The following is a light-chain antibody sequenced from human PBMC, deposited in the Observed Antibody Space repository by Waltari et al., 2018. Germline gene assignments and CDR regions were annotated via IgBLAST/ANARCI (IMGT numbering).Light chain of an antibody. J-gene: IGKJ4*01. V-gene: IGKV3-11*01. Sequence: EGLLTQSQGPLSLSQGERATLSCRASQNIRIYLAWYQQKAGQAPRLLIYDASNRATGIPDRFSGSGSGTDFTLTISSLEPEDFAVYYCQQRNNWPPLTFGGGTKVEIK. CDR1: QNIRIY. CDR3: QQRNNWPPLT. CDR2: DAS.